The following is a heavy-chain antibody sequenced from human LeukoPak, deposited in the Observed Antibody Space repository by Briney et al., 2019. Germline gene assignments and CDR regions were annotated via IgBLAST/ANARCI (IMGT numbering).Heavy chain of an antibody. J-gene: IGHJ4*02. Sequence: ASVKVSCKASGYIFIGYYMHWVRQATGQGLEWMGWMNPNSGNTGYAQKFQGRVTMTRNTSISTAYMELSSLRSEDTAVYYCARGAAADPLDYWGQGTLVTVSS. CDR1: GYIFIGYY. CDR2: MNPNSGNT. D-gene: IGHD6-13*01. CDR3: ARGAAADPLDY. V-gene: IGHV1-8*02.